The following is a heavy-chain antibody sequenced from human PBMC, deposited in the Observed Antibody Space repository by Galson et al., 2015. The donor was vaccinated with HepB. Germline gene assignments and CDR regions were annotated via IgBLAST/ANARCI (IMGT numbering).Heavy chain of an antibody. J-gene: IGHJ6*03. D-gene: IGHD4-11*01. V-gene: IGHV3-30*18. CDR3: AKPYSNYYYYYYMDV. Sequence: SLRLSCAASGFTFSSYGMHWVRQAPGKGLEWVAVISYDGSNKYYADSVKGRFTISRDNSKNTLYLQMNSLRAEDTAVYYCAKPYSNYYYYYYMDVWGKGTTVTVSS. CDR1: GFTFSSYG. CDR2: ISYDGSNK.